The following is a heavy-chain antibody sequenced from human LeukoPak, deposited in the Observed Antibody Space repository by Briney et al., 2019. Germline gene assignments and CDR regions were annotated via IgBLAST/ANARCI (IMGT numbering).Heavy chain of an antibody. CDR1: GYTFTAYV. Sequence: ASVKVSCKASGYTFTAYVMHWVRQAPGQRLEWMGWINAGNGNTKYSQEFQGRVTTTRDTFANTIYMELSSLRSEDTAVYYCARVPILRDGYKVGWFDPWGQGTLVTVSS. D-gene: IGHD5-24*01. J-gene: IGHJ5*02. V-gene: IGHV1-3*01. CDR3: ARVPILRDGYKVGWFDP. CDR2: INAGNGNT.